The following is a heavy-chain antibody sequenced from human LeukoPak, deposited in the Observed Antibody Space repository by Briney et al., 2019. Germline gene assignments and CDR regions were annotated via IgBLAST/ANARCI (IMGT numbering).Heavy chain of an antibody. V-gene: IGHV1-69*01. Sequence: KISCKASGGTFSSYAISWVRQAPGQGLEWMGGIIPIFGTANYAQKFQGRVTITADESTSTAYMELSSLRSEDTAVYYCARAIRFLEWLLYQPYYYYYMDVWGKGTTVTVSS. J-gene: IGHJ6*03. CDR1: GGTFSSYA. CDR2: IIPIFGTA. CDR3: ARAIRFLEWLLYQPYYYYYMDV. D-gene: IGHD3-3*01.